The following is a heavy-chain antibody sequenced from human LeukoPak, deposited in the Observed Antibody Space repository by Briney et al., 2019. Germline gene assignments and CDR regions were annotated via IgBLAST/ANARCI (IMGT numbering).Heavy chain of an antibody. Sequence: GGSLRHSCAASGFTFSSHWMHWVRQAPGKGLVWVSRINSDGSSTNYADAVKGRFTVSRDNAKNTLYLQVNSLRAEDTAVYYCARDKSSGYWFIDYWGQGTLVTVSS. D-gene: IGHD3-22*01. CDR1: GFTFSSHW. J-gene: IGHJ4*02. CDR2: INSDGSST. CDR3: ARDKSSGYWFIDY. V-gene: IGHV3-74*01.